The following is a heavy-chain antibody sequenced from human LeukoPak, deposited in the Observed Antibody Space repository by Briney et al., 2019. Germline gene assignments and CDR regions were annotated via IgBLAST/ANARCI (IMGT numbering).Heavy chain of an antibody. D-gene: IGHD3-3*01. J-gene: IGHJ6*03. V-gene: IGHV3-21*01. CDR1: GFTFSSHS. Sequence: PGGSLRLSCAASGFTFSSHSMNWVRQAPGKGLEWVSSISSSSNYIYYADSVKGRFTISRDNAKNSLYLQMNSLRAEDTAVYYCARDHIRFTCMDVWGKGTTVTVSS. CDR2: ISSSSNYI. CDR3: ARDHIRFTCMDV.